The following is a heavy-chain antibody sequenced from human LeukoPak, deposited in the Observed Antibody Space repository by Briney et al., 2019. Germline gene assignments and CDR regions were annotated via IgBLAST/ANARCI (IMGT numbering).Heavy chain of an antibody. CDR1: GYTFTSYY. Sequence: RASVKVFCKASGYTFTSYYMHWVRQAPGQGLEWMGIIHSGGGSTTYAQKFQGRVTMTRDTSTSTVYMELSSLRSEDTAVYYCARDGTHHSWDYWGQGTLVTVSS. V-gene: IGHV1-46*01. D-gene: IGHD1-1*01. J-gene: IGHJ4*02. CDR3: ARDGTHHSWDY. CDR2: IHSGGGST.